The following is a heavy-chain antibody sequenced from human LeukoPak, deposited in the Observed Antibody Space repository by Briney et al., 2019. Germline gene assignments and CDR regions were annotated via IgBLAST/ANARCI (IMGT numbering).Heavy chain of an antibody. CDR3: ARDLKKAYSSGRYSWGTGSSNDY. CDR2: ISAYKGNT. CDR1: GHTIPRYG. J-gene: IGHJ4*02. Sequence: ASVKASCKASGHTIPRYGISWVRQAPGQGLESMGWISAYKGNTYYAQKLQGGVTMNTDTSPSTACMELRSLRSDDTAVYYCARDLKKAYSSGRYSWGTGSSNDYWGQGTLVTVSS. V-gene: IGHV1-18*01. D-gene: IGHD6-19*01.